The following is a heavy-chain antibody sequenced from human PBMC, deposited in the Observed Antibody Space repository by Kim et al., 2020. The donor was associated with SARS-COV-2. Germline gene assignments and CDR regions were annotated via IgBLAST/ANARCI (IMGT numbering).Heavy chain of an antibody. V-gene: IGHV4-39*01. CDR1: GVSISTPDFY. Sequence: SETLSLTCTVSGVSISTPDFYWSWVRQPPGKGLELIGTIYYSGTTHYNPSLMSRVTISRDTSKNQFSLKLTSMTAADTAVYYCARHSDVRYGDHTDAFDMWGQGTLVTVSS. J-gene: IGHJ3*02. CDR2: IYYSGTT. CDR3: ARHSDVRYGDHTDAFDM. D-gene: IGHD3-10*01.